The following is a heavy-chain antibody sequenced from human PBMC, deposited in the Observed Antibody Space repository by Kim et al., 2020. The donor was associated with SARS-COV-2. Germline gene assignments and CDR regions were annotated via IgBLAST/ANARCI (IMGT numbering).Heavy chain of an antibody. D-gene: IGHD4-17*01. V-gene: IGHV4-61*01. CDR2: IYYSGST. Sequence: SETLSLTCTVSGGSVSSGSYYWSWIRQPPGKGLEWIGYIYYSGSTNYNPSLKSRVTISVDTSKNQFSLKLSSVTAADTAVYYCARDGNDYGDYGWFDPWGQGTLVTVSS. CDR1: GGSVSSGSYY. CDR3: ARDGNDYGDYGWFDP. J-gene: IGHJ5*02.